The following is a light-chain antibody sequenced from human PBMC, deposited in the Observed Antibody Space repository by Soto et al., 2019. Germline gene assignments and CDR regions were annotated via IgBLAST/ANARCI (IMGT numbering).Light chain of an antibody. CDR3: QQADSFPIT. CDR1: EDINSR. Sequence: DIQMTQSPSSVSASVGDRVTISCRASEDINSRLAWYQQKPGNAPKLLIYAAFILQSGVPSRFSGYGSGTDFTLSISSLQPEEFATYYCQQADSFPITCGQGTRLEIK. V-gene: IGKV1-12*01. CDR2: AAF. J-gene: IGKJ5*01.